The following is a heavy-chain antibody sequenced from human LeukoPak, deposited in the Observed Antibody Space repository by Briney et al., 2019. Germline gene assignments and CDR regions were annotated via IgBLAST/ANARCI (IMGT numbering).Heavy chain of an antibody. CDR1: GYTFTSYD. D-gene: IGHD6-6*01. V-gene: IGHV1-8*03. CDR2: MNPNSGNT. Sequence: ASVKVSCKASGYTFTSYDINWVRQATGQGLEWMGWMNPNSGNTGYAQKFQGRVTITRNTSISTAYMELSSLRSEDTAVYYCARGLVYSSSFPYWGQGTLVTVSS. J-gene: IGHJ4*02. CDR3: ARGLVYSSSFPY.